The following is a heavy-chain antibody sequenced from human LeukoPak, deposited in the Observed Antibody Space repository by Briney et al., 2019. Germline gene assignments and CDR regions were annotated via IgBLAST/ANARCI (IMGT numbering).Heavy chain of an antibody. J-gene: IGHJ4*02. V-gene: IGHV4-34*01. Sequence: PETLSLTCAVYGGSFSGYYWSWIRQPPGKGLEWIGEINHSGSTNYNPSLKSRVTISVDTSKNQFSLKLSSVTAADTAVYYCATYYYGSGSYRIDYWGQGTLVTVSS. CDR1: GGSFSGYY. CDR3: ATYYYGSGSYRIDY. D-gene: IGHD3-10*01. CDR2: INHSGST.